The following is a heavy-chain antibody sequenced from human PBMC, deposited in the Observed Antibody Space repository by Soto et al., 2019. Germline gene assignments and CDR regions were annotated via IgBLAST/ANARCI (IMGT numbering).Heavy chain of an antibody. CDR2: IRSSDNTR. CDR1: GFSFSDYY. J-gene: IGHJ4*02. V-gene: IGHV3-11*01. Sequence: PGGSLRLSCAASGFSFSDYYMSWIRQAPGKGLEWVSYIRSSDNTRYYADSVKGRFTISRDNAKNSLYLQMNSLRAEDTAVYYCATGNALYDYWGQGTLVTVSS. CDR3: ATGNALYDY.